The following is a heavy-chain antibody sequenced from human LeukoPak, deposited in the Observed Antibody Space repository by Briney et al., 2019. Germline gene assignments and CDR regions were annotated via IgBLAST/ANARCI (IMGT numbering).Heavy chain of an antibody. CDR1: GGSISSYY. CDR2: IYYSGST. V-gene: IGHV4-59*12. Sequence: SETLSLTCTVSGGSISSYYWSWIRQPPGKGLEWIGYIYYSGSTNYNPSLKSRVTISVDTSKNRFSLKLSSVTAADTAVYYCAREVITFGGVIFWFDPWGQGTLVTVSS. J-gene: IGHJ5*02. CDR3: AREVITFGGVIFWFDP. D-gene: IGHD3-16*01.